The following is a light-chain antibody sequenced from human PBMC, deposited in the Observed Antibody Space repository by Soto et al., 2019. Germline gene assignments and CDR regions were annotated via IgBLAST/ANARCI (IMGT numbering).Light chain of an antibody. CDR2: GAS. Sequence: IGLTLSPGTLSLSPWARATLSCRASQSVTRSYLTWYQQKPGQAPRLLIYGASTRAAGIPDRFSGSGSGTDFTLTISSLEPEDFAVYYCQQYGKLPITFGQGTRLEIK. V-gene: IGKV3-20*01. CDR1: QSVTRSY. CDR3: QQYGKLPIT. J-gene: IGKJ5*01.